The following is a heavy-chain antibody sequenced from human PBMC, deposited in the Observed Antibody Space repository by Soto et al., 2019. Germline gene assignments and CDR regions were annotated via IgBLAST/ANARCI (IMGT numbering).Heavy chain of an antibody. CDR1: GYTFTSYA. CDR2: MNPNSGNT. D-gene: IGHD6-13*01. CDR3: ARGRSTSWCSDY. J-gene: IGHJ4*02. V-gene: IGHV1-8*01. Sequence: QVQLVQSGAEVKKPGASVKVSCKTSGYTFTSYAINWVRQATGHGLEWMGWMNPNSGNTGYAQNLQGRVTMTRNTSISTAYMELRGLRSDDTAVYYGARGRSTSWCSDYWGQGTLVTVSS.